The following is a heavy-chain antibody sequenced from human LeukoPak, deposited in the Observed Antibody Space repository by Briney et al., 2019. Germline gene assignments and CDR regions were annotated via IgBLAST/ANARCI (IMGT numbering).Heavy chain of an antibody. CDR1: GFTFSSYA. D-gene: IGHD6-25*01. CDR3: AKYPQRAYLDL. J-gene: IGHJ5*02. V-gene: IGHV3-23*01. Sequence: GGSLRLSCAASGFTFSSYAMRWVRQAPGKGLEWVSLISGSGDSTYYADSVKGRFTISRDNSKNTLYLQMNSLRAEDTAVYYCAKYPQRAYLDLWGQGTLVTVSS. CDR2: ISGSGDST.